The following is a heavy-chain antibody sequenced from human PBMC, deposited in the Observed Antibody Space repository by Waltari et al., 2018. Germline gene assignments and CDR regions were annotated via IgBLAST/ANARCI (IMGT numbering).Heavy chain of an antibody. Sequence: QVQLQESGPSLVKPSETLPLTCDVSGYAINSGFYWGWIRQPPGKGLEWIATIYHDGTTFYNPSLKSRVTVSMDTSKNQFSLKLGSVTAADTAVYYCSRQVLGYCTSAACRRLESWGQGTLVTVSS. CDR1: GYAINSGFY. CDR2: IYHDGTT. D-gene: IGHD2-2*03. J-gene: IGHJ4*02. V-gene: IGHV4-38-2*01. CDR3: SRQVLGYCTSAACRRLES.